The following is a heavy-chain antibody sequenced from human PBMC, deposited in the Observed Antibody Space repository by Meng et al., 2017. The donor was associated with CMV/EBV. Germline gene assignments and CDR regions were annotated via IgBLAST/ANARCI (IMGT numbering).Heavy chain of an antibody. CDR2: ISSSSSYI. D-gene: IGHD3-3*01. Sequence: GGSLRLSCPASGFTFSSYSMNWVRQAPGKGLEWVSSISSSSSYIYYADSVKGRFTISRDNAKNSLYLQMNSLRAEDTAVYYCAREIGTYYDFWSGYYSHYYGMDVWGQGTTVTVSS. J-gene: IGHJ6*02. V-gene: IGHV3-21*01. CDR1: GFTFSSYS. CDR3: AREIGTYYDFWSGYYSHYYGMDV.